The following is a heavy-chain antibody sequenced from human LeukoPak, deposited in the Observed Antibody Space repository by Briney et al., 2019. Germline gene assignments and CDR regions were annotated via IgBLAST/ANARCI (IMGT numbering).Heavy chain of an antibody. CDR2: IYSSGST. J-gene: IGHJ4*02. Sequence: TSETLSLTCTVSGGSISSYYWSWIRQPAGKGLEWIGRIYSSGSTNYNPSLKSRVTMSVDTSKNQFSLKLSSVTAADTAVYYCARVSVAGTYDYWGQGTLVTVSS. D-gene: IGHD6-19*01. V-gene: IGHV4-4*07. CDR3: ARVSVAGTYDY. CDR1: GGSISSYY.